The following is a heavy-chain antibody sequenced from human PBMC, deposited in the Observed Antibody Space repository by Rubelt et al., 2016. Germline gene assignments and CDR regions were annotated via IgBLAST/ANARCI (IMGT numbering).Heavy chain of an antibody. J-gene: IGHJ4*02. V-gene: IGHV4-34*01. CDR1: GGSFSGYY. CDR3: ARHYYGSGNYYVRPFDY. CDR2: INHSGST. D-gene: IGHD3-10*01. Sequence: QVQLPQWGTGLLKPSETLSLTCAVHGGSFSGYYWSWIRQPPGKGLEWIGEINHSGSTNYNPSLKSRVTISVDTSTNQFSLKRGSATAADTAVYYCARHYYGSGNYYVRPFDYWGQGTLVTVSS.